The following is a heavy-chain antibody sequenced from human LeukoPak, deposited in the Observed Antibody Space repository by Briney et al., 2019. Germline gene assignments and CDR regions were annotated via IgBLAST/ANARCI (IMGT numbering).Heavy chain of an antibody. Sequence: SETLSLTCTVSGASFSDDQYWNWIRPSPGKGLEWIGSIHPSGMLYNKPSLESRVTMSRDTSKNQFSLNLNSVTAADTAVYFCSRGLDSRKLGYWGQGVVVTVSS. D-gene: IGHD3-22*01. V-gene: IGHV4-31*03. CDR1: GASFSDDQY. CDR3: SRGLDSRKLGY. J-gene: IGHJ4*02. CDR2: IHPSGML.